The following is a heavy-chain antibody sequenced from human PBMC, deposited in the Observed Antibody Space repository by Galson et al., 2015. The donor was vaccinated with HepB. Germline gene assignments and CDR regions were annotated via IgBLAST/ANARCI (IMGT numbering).Heavy chain of an antibody. CDR1: GFTFSSYE. CDR3: ARGTTGDYAYYYYGMDV. D-gene: IGHD1-1*01. Sequence: SLRLSCAASGFTFSSYEMNWVRQAPGKGLEWVSYISSSGSTIYYADSVKGRFTISRDNAKNSLYLQMNSLRAEDTAVYYCARGTTGDYAYYYYGMDVWGQGTTVTVSS. CDR2: ISSSGSTI. V-gene: IGHV3-48*03. J-gene: IGHJ6*02.